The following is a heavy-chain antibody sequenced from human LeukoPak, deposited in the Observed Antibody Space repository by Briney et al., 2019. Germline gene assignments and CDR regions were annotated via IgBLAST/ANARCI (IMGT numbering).Heavy chain of an antibody. CDR1: GFTFSSYS. V-gene: IGHV3-48*01. CDR2: ISSSSTI. D-gene: IGHD3-9*01. J-gene: IGHJ4*02. CDR3: AREGPALRYFDWLHDY. Sequence: GGSLRLSCAASGFTFSSYSMNWVRQAPGKGLEWVSYISSSSTIYYADSVKGRFTISRDNAKNSLYLQMNSLRAEDTAVYYCAREGPALRYFDWLHDYWGQGTLVTVSS.